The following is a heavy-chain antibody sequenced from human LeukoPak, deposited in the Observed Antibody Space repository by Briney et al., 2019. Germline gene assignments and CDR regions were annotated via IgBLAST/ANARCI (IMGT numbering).Heavy chain of an antibody. CDR1: GYTFTGYY. CDR3: AREWTRGAGSYYWPDAFDI. D-gene: IGHD1-26*01. Sequence: ASVKVSCKASGYTFTGYYMHWVRQAPGQGLAWMGWINPNSGGTNYAQKFQGRVTMTRDTSISTAYMELSRLRSDDTAVYYCAREWTRGAGSYYWPDAFDIWGQGTMVTVSS. CDR2: INPNSGGT. V-gene: IGHV1-2*02. J-gene: IGHJ3*02.